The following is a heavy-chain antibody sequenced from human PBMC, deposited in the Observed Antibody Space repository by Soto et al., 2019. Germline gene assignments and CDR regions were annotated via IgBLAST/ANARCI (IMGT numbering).Heavy chain of an antibody. CDR1: GFTFSSYD. Sequence: GGSLRLSCAASGFTFSSYDMQWVRQATGKGLEWVSAIGTAGDTYYPGSVKGRFTISRENAKNSLYLQMNSLRAGDTAVYYCARSPPGGYHYHYGMDVRGQGTTVTVSS. J-gene: IGHJ6*02. V-gene: IGHV3-13*04. CDR3: ARSPPGGYHYHYGMDV. D-gene: IGHD3-22*01. CDR2: IGTAGDT.